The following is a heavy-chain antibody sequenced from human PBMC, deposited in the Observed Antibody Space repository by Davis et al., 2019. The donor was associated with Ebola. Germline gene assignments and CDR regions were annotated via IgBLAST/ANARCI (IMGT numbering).Heavy chain of an antibody. CDR2: IYYSGST. D-gene: IGHD3-22*01. J-gene: IGHJ4*02. CDR1: GGSISSGGYY. V-gene: IGHV4-31*03. CDR3: ARVLGHYYDSSGYYSQYYFDY. Sequence: MPSATLSLTCTVSGGSISSGGYYWSWIRQHPGKGLEWIGYIYYSGSTYYNPSLKSRVTISVDTSKNQFSLTLSSVTAADTAVYYCARVLGHYYDSSGYYSQYYFDYWGQGTLVTVSS.